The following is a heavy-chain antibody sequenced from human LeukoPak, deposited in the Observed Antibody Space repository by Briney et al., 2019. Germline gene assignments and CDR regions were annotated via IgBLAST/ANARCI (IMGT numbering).Heavy chain of an antibody. Sequence: PGGSLRLSCAASGFTFSSYEMNWVCQAPGKGLEWVSYISSSGSTIYYADSVKGRFTISRDNAKNTLYLQMNSLRAEDTAVYYCARVPPGPHGLGGSHYYMDVWGKGTTVTVSS. CDR3: ARVPPGPHGLGGSHYYMDV. D-gene: IGHD3-16*01. CDR1: GFTFSSYE. CDR2: ISSSGSTI. J-gene: IGHJ6*03. V-gene: IGHV3-48*03.